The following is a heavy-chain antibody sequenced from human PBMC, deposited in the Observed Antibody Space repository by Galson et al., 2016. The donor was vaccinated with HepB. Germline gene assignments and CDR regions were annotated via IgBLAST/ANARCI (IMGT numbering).Heavy chain of an antibody. CDR1: GFTVSSYY. CDR2: FYSGGKT. D-gene: IGHD4-23*01. J-gene: IGHJ5*02. CDR3: VRDHSVVPTTAYNWFDP. V-gene: IGHV3-53*01. Sequence: SLRLSCAVSGFTVSSYYMTWVRQAPGKGLEWVSGFYSGGKTYYADSVKGRFTISRHISKNTLYLQMNSLRAEDTAVYFCVRDHSVVPTTAYNWFDPWGRGTLVTVSS.